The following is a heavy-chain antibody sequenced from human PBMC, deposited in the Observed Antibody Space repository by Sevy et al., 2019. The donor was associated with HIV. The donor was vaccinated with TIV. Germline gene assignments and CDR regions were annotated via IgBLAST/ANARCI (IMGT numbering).Heavy chain of an antibody. CDR3: AKDPRIYFYDSSGYYSDC. J-gene: IGHJ4*02. CDR2: INRSGGST. D-gene: IGHD3-22*01. Sequence: GGSLRLSCAASGFTFDSYAMSWVRQAPGRGLEWVSTINRSGGSTYYADSVKGRLTISRDNSRNTPYLQMHSLRAEDTAVYYCAKDPRIYFYDSSGYYSDCWGQGTLVTVSS. V-gene: IGHV3-23*01. CDR1: GFTFDSYA.